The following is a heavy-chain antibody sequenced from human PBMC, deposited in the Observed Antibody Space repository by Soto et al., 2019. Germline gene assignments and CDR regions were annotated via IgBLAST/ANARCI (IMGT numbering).Heavy chain of an antibody. CDR1: GGSISSSNW. CDR2: IYHSGST. CDR3: ARDPYYDSSGYYSTESYFAY. Sequence: SETLSLTCAASGGSISSSNWWSWVRQPPGKGLEWIWEIYHSGSTNYNPSLKSRVTISVDKSKNQFPLKLSSVTAADTAVYYCARDPYYDSSGYYSTESYFAYWGQGTLVTVSS. D-gene: IGHD3-22*01. J-gene: IGHJ4*02. V-gene: IGHV4-4*02.